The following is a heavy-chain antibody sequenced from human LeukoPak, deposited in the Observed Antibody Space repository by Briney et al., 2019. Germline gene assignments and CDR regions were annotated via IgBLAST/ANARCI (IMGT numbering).Heavy chain of an antibody. J-gene: IGHJ5*02. V-gene: IGHV4-59*01. CDR3: ARDSAPSDSGSYYVNNWFDP. CDR1: GGSISSYY. CDR2: IYYSGST. Sequence: SETLSLTCTVSGGSISSYYWSWIRQPPGKGLEWIGYIYYSGSTNYNPSLKSRVTISVDTSKNQFSLKLSSVTAADTAVYYCARDSAPSDSGSYYVNNWFDPWGQGTLVTVSS. D-gene: IGHD1-26*01.